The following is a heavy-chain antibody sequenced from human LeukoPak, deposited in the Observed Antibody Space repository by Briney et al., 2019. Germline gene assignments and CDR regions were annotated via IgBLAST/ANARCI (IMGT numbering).Heavy chain of an antibody. J-gene: IGHJ4*02. CDR2: IYYSGST. CDR3: ARESTGVVAAAGSFDY. CDR1: GGSISSGGYY. V-gene: IGHV4-31*03. Sequence: SQTLSLTCTVSGGSISSGGYYWSWIRQHPGKGLEWIGYIYYSGSTYYNPSLKSRVTISVDTSKNQFSLELSSVTAADTAVYYCARESTGVVAAAGSFDYWGQGTLVTVSS. D-gene: IGHD6-13*01.